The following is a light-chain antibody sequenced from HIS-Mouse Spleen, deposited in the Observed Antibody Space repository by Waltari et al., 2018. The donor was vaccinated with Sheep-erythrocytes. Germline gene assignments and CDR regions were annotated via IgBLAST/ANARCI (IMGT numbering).Light chain of an antibody. CDR3: AAWDDSLNGPV. Sequence: QSVLTQPPSASGTPGQRVTISCSGSSSNIGSNPVNWYQQLPGTAPKLLIYSNNQRPSGVPDRFSGSKSGTSASLASSGLQSEDEADSYCAAWDDSLNGPVFGGGTNLTVL. J-gene: IGLJ3*02. CDR2: SNN. V-gene: IGLV1-44*01. CDR1: SSNIGSNP.